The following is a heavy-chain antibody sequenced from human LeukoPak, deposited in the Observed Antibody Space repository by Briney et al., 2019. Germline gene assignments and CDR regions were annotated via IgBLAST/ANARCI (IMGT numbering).Heavy chain of an antibody. J-gene: IGHJ4*02. D-gene: IGHD1-26*01. V-gene: IGHV1-18*01. CDR3: ARVVGASSKYYFDY. CDR1: GYTFTSYG. Sequence: ASVKVSCKASGYTFTSYGISWVRQAPGQGLEWMGWISAYNGNTNYAQKLRDRVTMTTDTSTSTAYMELRSLRSDDTAVYYCARVVGASSKYYFDYWGQGTLVTVSS. CDR2: ISAYNGNT.